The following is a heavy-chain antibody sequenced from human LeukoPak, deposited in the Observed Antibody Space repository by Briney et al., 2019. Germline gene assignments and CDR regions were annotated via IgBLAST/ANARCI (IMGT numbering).Heavy chain of an antibody. CDR1: GYTFTGYY. J-gene: IGHJ5*02. CDR2: INPNSGGT. V-gene: IGHV1-2*02. D-gene: IGHD6-25*01. CDR3: ARIYVSDSGLAP. Sequence: ASVKVSCKASGYTFTGYYMHWVRQAPGQGLEWMGWINPNSGGTNYAQKFQGRVTMTRDTSISTAYMELSRLRSDDTAVYYCARIYVSDSGLAPWGQGTLVTVSS.